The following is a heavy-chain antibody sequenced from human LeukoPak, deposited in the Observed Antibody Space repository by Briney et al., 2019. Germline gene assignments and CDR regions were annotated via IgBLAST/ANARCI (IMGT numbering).Heavy chain of an antibody. CDR1: GFTFSSYW. Sequence: GGSLRLSCAASGFTFSSYWMSWVRQAPGKGLEWVANIKQDGSERYYVDSVKGRFTISRDNAKNSLYLQMNSLRAEDTAVYYCARDRRSDYDILTGYFHGLWGQGTTVAVSS. D-gene: IGHD3-9*01. J-gene: IGHJ6*02. CDR3: ARDRRSDYDILTGYFHGL. V-gene: IGHV3-7*01. CDR2: IKQDGSER.